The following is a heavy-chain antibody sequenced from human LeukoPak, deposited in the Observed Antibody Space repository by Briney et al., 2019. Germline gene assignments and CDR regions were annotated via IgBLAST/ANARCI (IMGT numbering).Heavy chain of an antibody. CDR3: VKRGGGDHGLDV. Sequence: GGSLRLSCAASGFTFSSYAMHWVRQAPGKGLEWVAVISYDGSNKYYADSVKGRFTISRDNSKNTLYLQMNSLRAEDTAMYYCVKRGGGDHGLDVWGQGTTVTVSS. CDR2: ISYDGSNK. CDR1: GFTFSSYA. D-gene: IGHD2-21*02. J-gene: IGHJ6*02. V-gene: IGHV3-30*04.